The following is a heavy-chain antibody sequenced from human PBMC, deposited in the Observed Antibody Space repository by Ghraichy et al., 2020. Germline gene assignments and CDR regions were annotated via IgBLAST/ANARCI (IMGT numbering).Heavy chain of an antibody. CDR2: IYYSGST. D-gene: IGHD2-15*01. Sequence: SETLSLTCTVSGGSISSYYWSWIRQPPGKGLEWIGYIYYSGSTNYNPSLKSRVTISVDTSKNQFSLKLSSVTAADTAVYYCARDTPGGSRRPREGNYFDYWGQGTLVTVSS. V-gene: IGHV4-59*01. J-gene: IGHJ4*02. CDR1: GGSISSYY. CDR3: ARDTPGGSRRPREGNYFDY.